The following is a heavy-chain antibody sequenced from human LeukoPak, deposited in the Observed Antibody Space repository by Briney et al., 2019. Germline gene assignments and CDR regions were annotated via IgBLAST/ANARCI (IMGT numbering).Heavy chain of an antibody. Sequence: GGSLRLSCAASGFTFSSYSMNWVRQAPGKGLEWVSSISSSSSYIYYADSVKGRFTISRDNAKNSLYLQINSLRAEDTAVYYCARDKRAARLFNWFDPWGQGTLVTVSS. CDR1: GFTFSSYS. CDR3: ARDKRAARLFNWFDP. V-gene: IGHV3-21*01. J-gene: IGHJ5*02. CDR2: ISSSSSYI. D-gene: IGHD6-6*01.